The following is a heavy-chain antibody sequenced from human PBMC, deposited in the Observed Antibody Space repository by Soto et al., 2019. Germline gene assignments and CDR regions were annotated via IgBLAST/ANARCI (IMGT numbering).Heavy chain of an antibody. V-gene: IGHV3-9*01. J-gene: IGHJ4*02. CDR1: GSTVDDYA. Sequence: GGSRRRSCAACGSTVDDYAWQCVREGPGKGLEWVASISWNSGNIGYVDCVLGLFTISTDNAKNSLSNQLNSLGTEDTALYYGVKDKWHNNTCYLDFWGQGTLVTVYS. CDR2: ISWNSGNI. D-gene: IGHD1-1*01. CDR3: VKDKWHNNTCYLDF.